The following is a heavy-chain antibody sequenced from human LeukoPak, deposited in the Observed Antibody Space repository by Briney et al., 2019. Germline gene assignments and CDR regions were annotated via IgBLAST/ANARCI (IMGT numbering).Heavy chain of an antibody. V-gene: IGHV3-21*05. Sequence: GGSLRLSCAASGFTFSSYSMNWVRQAPGKGLEWVSYISSSSSYIYYADSVKGRFTISRDNAKNSLYLQMNSLRAEDTAVYYCARDNEYSSSSGDYWGQGTLVTVSS. CDR2: ISSSSSYI. CDR1: GFTFSSYS. CDR3: ARDNEYSSSSGDY. D-gene: IGHD6-6*01. J-gene: IGHJ4*02.